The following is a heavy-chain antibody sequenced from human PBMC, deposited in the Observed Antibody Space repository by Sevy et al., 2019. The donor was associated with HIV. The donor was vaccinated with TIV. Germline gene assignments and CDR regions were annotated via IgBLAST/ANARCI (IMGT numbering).Heavy chain of an antibody. J-gene: IGHJ5*02. Sequence: GGSLRLSCAASGFTFSSYEMNWVRQAPGKGLEWVSYISSSGSTIYYADSVKGRFTISRDNAKNSLYLQMNSLRAEDPAVYYCAREGIGRGWFDPWGQGTLVTVSS. CDR1: GFTFSSYE. CDR3: AREGIGRGWFDP. V-gene: IGHV3-48*03. D-gene: IGHD3-10*01. CDR2: ISSSGSTI.